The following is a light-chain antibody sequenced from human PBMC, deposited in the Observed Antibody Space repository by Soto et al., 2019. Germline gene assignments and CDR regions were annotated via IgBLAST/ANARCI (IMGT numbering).Light chain of an antibody. Sequence: EIVMTQSPATLSVSPGERATLSCRASQSVSSNLAWYQQKPGQAPRLLIYDTSNRATGIPARFSGSGSGTDFTLTISSLEPEDFAVYYCQHRSNWPLTFGGGTKVEIK. CDR2: DTS. V-gene: IGKV3-11*01. CDR3: QHRSNWPLT. CDR1: QSVSSN. J-gene: IGKJ4*01.